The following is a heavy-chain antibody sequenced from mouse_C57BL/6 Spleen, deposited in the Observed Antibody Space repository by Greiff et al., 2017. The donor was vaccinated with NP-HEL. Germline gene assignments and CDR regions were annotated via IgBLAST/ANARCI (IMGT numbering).Heavy chain of an antibody. D-gene: IGHD2-2*01. CDR1: GFTFSDYY. CDR3: ARDRDGYGYYAMDY. J-gene: IGHJ4*01. CDR2: INYDGSST. Sequence: EVKLMESEGGLVQPGSSMKLSCTASGFTFSDYYMAWVRQVPEKGLEWVANINYDGSSTYYLDSLKSRFIISRDNAKNILYLQMSSLKSEDTATYYCARDRDGYGYYAMDYWGQGTSVTVSS. V-gene: IGHV5-16*01.